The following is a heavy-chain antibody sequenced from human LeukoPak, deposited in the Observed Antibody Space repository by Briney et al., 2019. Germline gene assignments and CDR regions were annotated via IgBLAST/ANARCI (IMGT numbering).Heavy chain of an antibody. CDR1: GFNVRSYA. V-gene: IGHV3-23*01. Sequence: PGGSLRLSCAASGFNVRSYAMSWVRQAPGKGLEWVSGISAGGRRDYADSVKGRFTISRDDAKNTVSVQMNSLRGEDTAVYYCAKDQWLLLWFGESDWGQGTLVTVSS. CDR3: AKDQWLLLWFGESD. CDR2: ISAGGRR. D-gene: IGHD3-10*01. J-gene: IGHJ4*02.